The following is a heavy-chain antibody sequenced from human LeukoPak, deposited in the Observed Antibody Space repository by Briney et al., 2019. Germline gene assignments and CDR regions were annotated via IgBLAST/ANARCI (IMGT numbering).Heavy chain of an antibody. CDR2: FDPQYGET. CDR1: GYTLTELS. Sequence: ASVKVSCKVSGYTLTELSMHWVRQAPGKRREWMGGFDPQYGETIYAQKFQGRVTMTEDTSTDTAYMEPSSLRSEDTAVYYCATPFYGDAFDIWGQGTMVTVSS. J-gene: IGHJ3*02. V-gene: IGHV1-24*01. CDR3: ATPFYGDAFDI. D-gene: IGHD4-17*01.